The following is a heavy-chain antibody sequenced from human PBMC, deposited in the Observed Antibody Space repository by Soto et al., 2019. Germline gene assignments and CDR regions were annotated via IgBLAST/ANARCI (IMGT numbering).Heavy chain of an antibody. CDR2: ISSSSSYI. V-gene: IGHV3-21*01. CDR1: GFTFSSYS. CDR3: ARGIEGAAAGDYYYGMDV. D-gene: IGHD6-13*01. J-gene: IGHJ6*02. Sequence: GGSLRLSCAASGFTFSSYSMNWVRQAPGKGQEWVSSISSSSSYIYYADSVKGRFTISRDNAKNSLYLQMNSLRAEDTAVYYCARGIEGAAAGDYYYGMDVWGQGTTVTVSS.